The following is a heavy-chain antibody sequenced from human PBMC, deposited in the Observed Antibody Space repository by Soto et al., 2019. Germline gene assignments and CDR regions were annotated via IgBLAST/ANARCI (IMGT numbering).Heavy chain of an antibody. D-gene: IGHD1-26*01. J-gene: IGHJ4*02. CDR3: AREYSNSPEAFDI. CDR1: GGSVNSDYYY. V-gene: IGHV4-61*01. CDR2: IYNSGRT. Sequence: QVKLQESGPGLVKPSETLSLTCTVSGGSVNSDYYYWTWIRQPPGKGLEWIGYIYNSGRTNYNPSLKSRVSISMDTSRNQFSLKLTSVTAADMAVFYCAREYSNSPEAFDIWGQGSLVTVSS.